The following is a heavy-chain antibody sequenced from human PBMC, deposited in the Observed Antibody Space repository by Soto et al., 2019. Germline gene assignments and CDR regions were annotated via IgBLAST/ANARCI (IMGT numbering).Heavy chain of an antibody. CDR2: ISYDGSNK. CDR3: AREEGAHYDYVWGSYRYGGYFDY. D-gene: IGHD3-16*02. CDR1: GFTFSSYA. J-gene: IGHJ4*02. V-gene: IGHV3-30-3*01. Sequence: QVQLVESGGGVVQPGRSLRLSCAASGFTFSSYAMHWVRQAPGKGREGVAVISYDGSNKYYADSVKGRFTISRDNSKNTRYLQMNSLRAEDTAVYYCAREEGAHYDYVWGSYRYGGYFDYWGQGTLVTVSS.